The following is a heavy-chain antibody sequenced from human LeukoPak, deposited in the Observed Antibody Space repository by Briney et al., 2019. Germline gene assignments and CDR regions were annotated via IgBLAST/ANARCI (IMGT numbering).Heavy chain of an antibody. CDR3: ARGTYCSSTSCYHRWFDP. CDR2: MNPNSGNT. V-gene: IGHV1-8*03. D-gene: IGHD2-2*01. J-gene: IGHJ5*02. Sequence: ASVKVSCKASGYTFTSYDINWVRQATGQGLEWMGWMNPNSGNTGYAQKFQGRVTITRNTSISTAYMELSSLRSEDTAVYYCARGTYCSSTSCYHRWFDPWGQGTLVTVPS. CDR1: GYTFTSYD.